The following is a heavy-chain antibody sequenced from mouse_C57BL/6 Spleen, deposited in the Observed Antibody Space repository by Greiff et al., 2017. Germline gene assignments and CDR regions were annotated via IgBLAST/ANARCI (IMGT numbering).Heavy chain of an antibody. CDR3: TRGPYYYGSSYGYYFDY. CDR1: GYTFTDYE. J-gene: IGHJ2*01. V-gene: IGHV1-15*01. D-gene: IGHD1-1*01. Sequence: VQLQQSGAELVRPGASVTLSCKASGYTFTDYEMHWVKQTPVHGLEWIGAIDPETGGTAYNQKFKGKAILTADKSSSTAYMELRSLTSEDSAVYYCTRGPYYYGSSYGYYFDYWGQGTTLTVSS. CDR2: IDPETGGT.